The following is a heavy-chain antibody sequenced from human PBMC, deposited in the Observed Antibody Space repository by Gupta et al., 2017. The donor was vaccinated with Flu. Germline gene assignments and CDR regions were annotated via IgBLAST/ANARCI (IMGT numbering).Heavy chain of an antibody. J-gene: IGHJ4*02. V-gene: IGHV3-23*01. CDR2: ISGSGGST. D-gene: IGHD2-2*01. Sequence: EVQLLESGGGLVQPGGSLRLSCAASGFTFSSYSMSWVRQAPGKGLEWVSAISGSGGSTYYADSVKGRLTISRDNSKNTLYLQMNSLRAEDTAVYYCAKDPPSCSSTSCHDYWGQGTLVTVSS. CDR1: GFTFSSYS. CDR3: AKDPPSCSSTSCHDY.